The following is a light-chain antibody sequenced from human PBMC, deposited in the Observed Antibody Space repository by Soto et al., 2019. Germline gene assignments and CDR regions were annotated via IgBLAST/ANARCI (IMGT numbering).Light chain of an antibody. CDR2: WAS. CDR3: QQYCRPWT. Sequence: DIVMTQSPDSLAVSLGERATINCKSSQSVLYSSNNKNYLAWYQQKPGQPPKLLIYWASTRESGVPDRVSGSGSGTDFTHTISSLQAEDVAVYYCQQYCRPWTFGQGTKVEIK. V-gene: IGKV4-1*01. CDR1: QSVLYSSNNKNY. J-gene: IGKJ1*01.